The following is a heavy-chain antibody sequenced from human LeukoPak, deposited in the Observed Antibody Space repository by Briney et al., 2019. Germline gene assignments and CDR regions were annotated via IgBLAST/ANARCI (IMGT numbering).Heavy chain of an antibody. V-gene: IGHV4-39*07. CDR3: AKSGPAAGRPDAFDI. D-gene: IGHD2-2*01. CDR2: IYYSGLT. J-gene: IGHJ3*02. Sequence: SETLSRTCSLSAGSVTSSSFYWAWIRQPPGKGLECIGTIYYSGLTYYHSSLKSRVTISVDKSKNQFSLKLNSVTAADTAVYFCAKSGPAAGRPDAFDIWGQGTMVTVSS. CDR1: AGSVTSSSFY.